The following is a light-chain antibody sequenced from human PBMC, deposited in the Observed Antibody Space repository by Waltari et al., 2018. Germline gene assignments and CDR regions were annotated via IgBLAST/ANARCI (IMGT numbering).Light chain of an antibody. J-gene: IGKJ2*01. V-gene: IGKV3-11*01. CDR2: DAS. Sequence: EIVLTQSPATLSLSPGERATLSCRASQSIGSYLAWYQQKPGLAPRPLIYDASNRATGIPARFSGSGSGTDFTLTISSLEPEDFAVYYCQHRSNWPPSFGQGTKVEIE. CDR3: QHRSNWPPS. CDR1: QSIGSY.